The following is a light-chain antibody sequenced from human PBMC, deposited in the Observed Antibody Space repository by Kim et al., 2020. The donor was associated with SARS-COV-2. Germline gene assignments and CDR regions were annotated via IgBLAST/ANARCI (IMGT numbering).Light chain of an antibody. CDR2: AAS. Sequence: DIQMTQSPSSLSASVGDRVTITCRASQGIGTSLAWFQQKPGKAPKLLLYAASRLESVVPSRFSGSGSGTDYTLSINGLQPEDFATYYCQHYYSTPWTFGQGTKVDIK. J-gene: IGKJ1*01. CDR1: QGIGTS. V-gene: IGKV1-NL1*01. CDR3: QHYYSTPWT.